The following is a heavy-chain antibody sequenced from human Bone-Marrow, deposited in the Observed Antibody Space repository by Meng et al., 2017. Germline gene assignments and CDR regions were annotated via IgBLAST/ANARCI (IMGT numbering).Heavy chain of an antibody. Sequence: GESLKISCAASGFTFSSYWMHWVRQTPGKGLVWVSRINTDGTTTTYADSVKGRVTFSRDNAKNSLYLQMNSLRAEDTAVYYCVRGGRDGYNYFSYWGQGTLVTVSS. CDR3: VRGGRDGYNYFSY. CDR2: INTDGTTT. D-gene: IGHD5-24*01. CDR1: GFTFSSYW. J-gene: IGHJ4*02. V-gene: IGHV3-74*01.